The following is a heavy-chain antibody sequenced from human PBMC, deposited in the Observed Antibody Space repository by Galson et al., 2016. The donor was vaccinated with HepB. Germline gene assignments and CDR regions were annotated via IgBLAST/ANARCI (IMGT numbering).Heavy chain of an antibody. Sequence: SVKVSCKASGYTFTDCYIHWVRQAPGQGLEWMGWINPKSGGTNYEQRFQGRVTVNRDTSISTAYMELTRLTSDDTAVYYCARVSGIYYGIDVWGHGTTVTVSS. CDR3: ARVSGIYYGIDV. CDR2: INPKSGGT. V-gene: IGHV1-2*02. CDR1: GYTFTDCY. D-gene: IGHD1-26*01. J-gene: IGHJ6*02.